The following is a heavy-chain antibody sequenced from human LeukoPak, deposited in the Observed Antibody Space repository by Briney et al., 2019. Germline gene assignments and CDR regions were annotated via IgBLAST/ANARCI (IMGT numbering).Heavy chain of an antibody. CDR2: IYYSGST. V-gene: IGHV4-39*07. J-gene: IGHJ4*02. CDR3: ARGRISGMQQLVHGVVDY. CDR1: GGSISSSSYY. Sequence: PSETLSLTCTVSGGSISSSSYYWGWIRQPPGKGLEWIGSIYYSGSTYYNPSLKSRVTISVDTSKNQFSLKLSSVTAADTAVYYCARGRISGMQQLVHGVVDYWGQGTLVTVSS. D-gene: IGHD6-13*01.